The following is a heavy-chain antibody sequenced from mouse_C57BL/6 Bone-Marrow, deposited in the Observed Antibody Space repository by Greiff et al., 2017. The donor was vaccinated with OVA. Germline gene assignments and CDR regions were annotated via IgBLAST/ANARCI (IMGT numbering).Heavy chain of an antibody. J-gene: IGHJ4*01. CDR1: GYTFTSYG. Sequence: VQLQQSGAELARPGASVKLSCKASGYTFTSYGISWVKQRTGQGLEWIGEIYPRSGNTYYNEKFKGKATLTADKSSSTAYMALRSLTSEDSAVYFCARGGYGHYYAMDYWGQGTSVTVSS. D-gene: IGHD1-1*01. CDR3: ARGGYGHYYAMDY. V-gene: IGHV1-81*01. CDR2: IYPRSGNT.